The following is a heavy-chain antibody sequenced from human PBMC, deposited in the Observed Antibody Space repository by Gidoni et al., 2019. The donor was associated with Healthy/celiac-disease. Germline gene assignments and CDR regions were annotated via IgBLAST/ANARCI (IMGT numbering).Heavy chain of an antibody. D-gene: IGHD4-17*01. J-gene: IGHJ4*02. CDR3: VKDHRLVSDYGGNSDFDY. Sequence: LKGRFTISRDNSKNTLYLQMSSLRAEDTAVYYCVKDHRLVSDYGGNSDFDYWGQGTLVTVSS. V-gene: IGHV3-64D*06.